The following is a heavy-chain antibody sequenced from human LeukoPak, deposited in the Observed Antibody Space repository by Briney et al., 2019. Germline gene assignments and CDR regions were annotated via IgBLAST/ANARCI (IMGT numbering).Heavy chain of an antibody. V-gene: IGHV3-30-3*01. J-gene: IGHJ5*02. D-gene: IGHD2-21*01. CDR2: ISYDGSNK. CDR1: GFTFSSYA. Sequence: GGSLRLSCAASGFTFSSYAMHWVRQAPGKGLEGVAVISYDGSNKYYADSVKGRFTISRDNSKNTLYLQMNSLRAEDTAAYYCARDRGENWFDPWGQGTLVTVSS. CDR3: ARDRGENWFDP.